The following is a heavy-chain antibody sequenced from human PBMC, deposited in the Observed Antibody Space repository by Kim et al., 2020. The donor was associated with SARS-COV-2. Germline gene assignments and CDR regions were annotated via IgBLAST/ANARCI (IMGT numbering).Heavy chain of an antibody. J-gene: IGHJ4*02. CDR2: ISGSGGST. D-gene: IGHD3-22*01. Sequence: GGSLRLSCAASGFTFSSYAMSWVRQAPGKGLEWVSAISGSGGSTYYADSVKGRFTISRDNSKNTLYLQMNSLRAEDTAVYYCAKVCYYDSSGYIDYWGQGTLVTVSS. V-gene: IGHV3-23*01. CDR1: GFTFSSYA. CDR3: AKVCYYDSSGYIDY.